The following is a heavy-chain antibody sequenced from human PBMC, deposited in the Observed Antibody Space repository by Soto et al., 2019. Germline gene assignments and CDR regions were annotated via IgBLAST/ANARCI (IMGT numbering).Heavy chain of an antibody. Sequence: PSETLSLTCTVSGGSISSSSYYWGWIRQPPGKGLEWIGCIYYSGSTYYNPSLKSRVTISVDTSKNQFSLKLSSVTAADTAVYYCARPVRDTQSSYDFWSGSFEVWDYWGQGTLVTVSS. D-gene: IGHD3-3*01. J-gene: IGHJ4*02. CDR1: GGSISSSSYY. CDR3: ARPVRDTQSSYDFWSGSFEVWDY. CDR2: IYYSGST. V-gene: IGHV4-39*01.